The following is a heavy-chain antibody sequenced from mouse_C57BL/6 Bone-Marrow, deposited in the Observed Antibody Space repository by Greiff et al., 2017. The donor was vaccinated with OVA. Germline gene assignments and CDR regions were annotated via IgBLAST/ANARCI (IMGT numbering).Heavy chain of an antibody. D-gene: IGHD1-1*01. Sequence: VKLQESGAELARPGASVKLSCKASGYTFTSYGISWVKQRTGQGLEWIGEIYPRSGNTYYNEKFKGKATLTADKSSSTAYMELRSLTSEDSAVYFCAAYGSTYYYAMDYWGQGTSVTVSS. V-gene: IGHV1-81*01. CDR1: GYTFTSYG. CDR2: IYPRSGNT. CDR3: AAYGSTYYYAMDY. J-gene: IGHJ4*01.